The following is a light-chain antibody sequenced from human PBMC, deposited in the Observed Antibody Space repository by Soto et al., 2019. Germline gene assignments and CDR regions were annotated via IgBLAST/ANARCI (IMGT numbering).Light chain of an antibody. CDR1: QGISSY. J-gene: IGKJ5*01. Sequence: AIRMTQSPSSFSASTGDRVTITCRASQGISSYLAWYQQKPGKAPKLLIYAASTLQSGVPSRFSGSGSGTDFTLTISSLEPEYFAVYYCQQRSNWITLGQGTRLEIK. V-gene: IGKV1-8*01. CDR3: QQRSNWIT. CDR2: AAS.